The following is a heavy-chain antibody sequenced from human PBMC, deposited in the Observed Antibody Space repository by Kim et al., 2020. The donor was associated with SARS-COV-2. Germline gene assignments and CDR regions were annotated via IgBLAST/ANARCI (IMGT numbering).Heavy chain of an antibody. Sequence: LSLTCAASGFTFSNAWMSWVRQAPGKGLEWVGRIKSKTDGGTTDYAAPVKGRFTISRDDSKNTLYLQMNSLKTEDTAVYYCTTMYSEADTMIVVVITDAFDIWGLGTMVTVSS. D-gene: IGHD3-22*01. CDR2: IKSKTDGGTT. CDR3: TTMYSEADTMIVVVITDAFDI. V-gene: IGHV3-15*01. CDR1: GFTFSNAW. J-gene: IGHJ3*02.